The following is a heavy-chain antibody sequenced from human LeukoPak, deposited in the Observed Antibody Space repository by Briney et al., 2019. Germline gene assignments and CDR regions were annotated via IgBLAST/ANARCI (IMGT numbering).Heavy chain of an antibody. CDR1: GFTFSSYW. CDR2: ISYDGYTT. Sequence: PGGSLRLSCAASGFTFSSYWMHWVRQAPGKGLEWLAVISYDGYTTLHADSVKGRFTISRDDSRDTLYLQMNSLRSEDTAVYYCANDISSTSCYASNCYVYWGQGTLVTVSS. CDR3: ANDISSTSCYASNCYVY. J-gene: IGHJ4*02. D-gene: IGHD2-2*01. V-gene: IGHV3-30*18.